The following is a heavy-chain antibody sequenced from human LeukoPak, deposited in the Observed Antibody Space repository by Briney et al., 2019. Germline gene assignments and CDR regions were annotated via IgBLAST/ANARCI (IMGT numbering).Heavy chain of an antibody. D-gene: IGHD3-16*02. CDR2: IYSGGST. CDR3: ARNYRAAPRAYFDY. CDR1: GFTVSNNC. J-gene: IGHJ4*02. Sequence: PGGSLTLSCAASGFTVSNNCMSWVRQAPGKGLDWVSVIYSGGSTYYADSVKGRFTISRDNSKNTLYLQMNSLRAEDTAVYYCARNYRAAPRAYFDYWGQGTLVTVSS. V-gene: IGHV3-66*01.